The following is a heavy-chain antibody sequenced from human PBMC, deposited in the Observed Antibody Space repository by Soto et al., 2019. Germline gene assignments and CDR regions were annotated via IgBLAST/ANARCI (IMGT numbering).Heavy chain of an antibody. Sequence: PSETLSLTCTVSGGSISSYYWSWIRQPPGKGLEWIGSIYYSGSTNYNPALKSRVTISVDTSKNQFSLKLSSVTAADTAVYYCARWGDYPTYYLDYWGQGTLVTVSS. CDR3: ARWGDYPTYYLDY. D-gene: IGHD3-16*01. V-gene: IGHV4-59*01. J-gene: IGHJ4*02. CDR1: GGSISSYY. CDR2: IYYSGST.